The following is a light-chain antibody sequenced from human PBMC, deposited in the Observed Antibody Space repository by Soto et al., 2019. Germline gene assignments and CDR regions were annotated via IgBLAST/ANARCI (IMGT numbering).Light chain of an antibody. CDR3: QQYHSAPQS. J-gene: IGKJ1*01. CDR2: WAS. V-gene: IGKV4-1*01. Sequence: DIVMTQSPDSLAVSLGERATINCKSSQSVLYSPNNKNYLAWYQQRPGQPPKLLIYWASTRESGVPDRFSGSGSGTDFTLTISSLQVEDVAFYYCQQYHSAPQSFGQGTKVAIK. CDR1: QSVLYSPNNKNY.